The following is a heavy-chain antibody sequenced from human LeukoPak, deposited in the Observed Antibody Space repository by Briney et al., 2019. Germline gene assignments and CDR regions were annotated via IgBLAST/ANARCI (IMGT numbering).Heavy chain of an antibody. CDR3: AKGSIMLWV. CDR2: ISASGTSP. D-gene: IGHD2-8*01. V-gene: IGHV3-23*01. CDR1: GFTFSTYA. Sequence: GGSLRLSCAASGFTFSTYAMSWVRQAPGKGLEWVSSISASGTSPYYTDSVMGRFTISRDTSKNTLSLQMNSLRVDDTAVYYCAKGSIMLWVGGQGTLVTVSS. J-gene: IGHJ4*02.